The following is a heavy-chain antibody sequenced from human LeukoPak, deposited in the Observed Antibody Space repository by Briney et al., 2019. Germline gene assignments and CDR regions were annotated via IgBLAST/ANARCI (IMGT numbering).Heavy chain of an antibody. J-gene: IGHJ4*02. CDR3: ARLGAGPTYYDFWSGYSSFYFDY. D-gene: IGHD3-3*01. CDR1: GGSISSGGYY. V-gene: IGHV4-31*03. Sequence: SQTLSLTCTVSGGSISSGGYYWSWIRQHPGKGLKWIGYIYYSGSTYYNPSLKSRITISIDTSKNHFSLKLSSVTAADTAVYYCARLGAGPTYYDFWSGYSSFYFDYWGQGTLVTVSS. CDR2: IYYSGST.